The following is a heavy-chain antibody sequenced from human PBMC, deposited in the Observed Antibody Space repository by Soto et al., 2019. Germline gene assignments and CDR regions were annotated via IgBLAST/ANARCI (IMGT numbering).Heavy chain of an antibody. J-gene: IGHJ6*02. D-gene: IGHD3-10*01. Sequence: PSETLSLTCNVSGGSIDRSNYYWDWLRQPPGKGLEWIGTTYYNGNAYYNPSLKSRVSMSVDTSKNQFSLKLVSVTAADTAVYYCVGERRLYYGIDVWAQRTTVTVSS. CDR3: VGERRLYYGIDV. CDR2: TYYNGNA. CDR1: GGSIDRSNYY. V-gene: IGHV4-39*01.